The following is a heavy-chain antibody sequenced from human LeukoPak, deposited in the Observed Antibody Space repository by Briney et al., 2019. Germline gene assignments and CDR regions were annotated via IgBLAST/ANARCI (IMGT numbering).Heavy chain of an antibody. J-gene: IGHJ4*02. CDR2: IFYSGST. CDR1: GGSISTYY. Sequence: SETLSLTCTVSGGSISTYYWSWIRQPPGKGLEWIGYIFYSGSTNYNPSLKSRVTISVDTSRTQFSLKLSSVTAADTAMYYCARFTSWFHLDYWGQGTLVTVSS. D-gene: IGHD2-2*01. V-gene: IGHV4-59*08. CDR3: ARFTSWFHLDY.